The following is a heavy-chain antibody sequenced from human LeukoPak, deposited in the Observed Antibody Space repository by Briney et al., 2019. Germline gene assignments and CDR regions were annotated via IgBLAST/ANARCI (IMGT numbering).Heavy chain of an antibody. CDR1: GFTFDDYG. CDR2: INWNGGST. D-gene: IGHD3-22*01. Sequence: GGSLRLSCAASGFTFDDYGMSWVRQAPGKGLEWVSDINWNGGSTGYADSVKGRFTISRDNAKNSLYLQMNSLRAEDTALYYCARAKDYYDSSGYYGGGAFDIWGQGTMVTVSS. V-gene: IGHV3-20*04. J-gene: IGHJ3*02. CDR3: ARAKDYYDSSGYYGGGAFDI.